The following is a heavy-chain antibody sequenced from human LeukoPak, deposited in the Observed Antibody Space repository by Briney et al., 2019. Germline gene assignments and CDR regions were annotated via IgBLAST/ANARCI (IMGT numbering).Heavy chain of an antibody. CDR3: AREMPATYYLDY. J-gene: IGHJ4*02. Sequence: GASVKVSCKGFGYSFTNYLIHWARQAPGQGLEWMGIIYPRNGDTIYTQKFQGRVTMTRDTSTSTVYMDLSSLKSEDTAVYYCAREMPATYYLDYWGQGSLVTVSS. V-gene: IGHV1-46*01. CDR2: IYPRNGDT. D-gene: IGHD2-2*01. CDR1: GYSFTNYL.